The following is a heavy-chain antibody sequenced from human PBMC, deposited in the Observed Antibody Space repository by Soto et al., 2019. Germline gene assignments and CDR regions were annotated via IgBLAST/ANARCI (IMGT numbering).Heavy chain of an antibody. CDR3: AVDYYYMDV. V-gene: IGHV3-48*01. CDR2: ISSGSSTI. J-gene: IGHJ6*03. Sequence: EVQLVESGGGLVQPGGSLRLSCAASRFSFTSYAMNWVRQAPGKGLEWVSYISSGSSTIYYAESVKGRFTISRDNAKKSLFLQMNSLRAEDTAVYYCAVDYYYMDVWGKGTTVTVSS. CDR1: RFSFTSYA.